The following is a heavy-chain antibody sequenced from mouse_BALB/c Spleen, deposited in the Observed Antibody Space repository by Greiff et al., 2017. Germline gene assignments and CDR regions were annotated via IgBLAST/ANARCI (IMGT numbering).Heavy chain of an antibody. Sequence: EVKLVESGPSLVKPSQTLSLTCSVTGDSITSGYWNWIRKFPGNKLEYMGYISYSGSTYYNPSLKSRISITRDTSKNQYYLQLNSVTTEDTATYYCARYDYYGSSYEDYAMDYWGQGTSVTVSS. J-gene: IGHJ4*01. CDR3: ARYDYYGSSYEDYAMDY. V-gene: IGHV3-8*02. D-gene: IGHD1-1*01. CDR1: GDSITSGY. CDR2: ISYSGST.